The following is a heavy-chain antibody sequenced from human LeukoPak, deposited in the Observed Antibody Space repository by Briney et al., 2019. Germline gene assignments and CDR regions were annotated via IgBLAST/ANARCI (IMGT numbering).Heavy chain of an antibody. CDR2: ISYDGSNK. Sequence: HTGGSLRLSCAASGFTFSSYAMHWVRQAPGKGLEWVAVISYDGSNKYYADSVKGRFTISRDNSKNTLYLQMNSLRAEDTAVYYCARGDVEMATTDFDYWGQGTLVTVSS. CDR1: GFTFSSYA. CDR3: ARGDVEMATTDFDY. J-gene: IGHJ4*02. V-gene: IGHV3-30-3*01. D-gene: IGHD5-24*01.